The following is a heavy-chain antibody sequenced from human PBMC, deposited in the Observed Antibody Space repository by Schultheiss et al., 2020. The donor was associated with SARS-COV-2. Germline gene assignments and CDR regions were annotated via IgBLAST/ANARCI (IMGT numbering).Heavy chain of an antibody. CDR1: GYTFTSYG. D-gene: IGHD1-26*01. CDR3: AGGGIVGATSDAFDI. V-gene: IGHV1-69*13. CDR2: IIPIFGTA. Sequence: SVKVSCKASGYTFTSYGISWVRQAPGQGLEWMGGIIPIFGTANYAQKFQGRVTITADESTSTAYMELSSLRSEDTAVYYCAGGGIVGATSDAFDIWGQGTMVTVSS. J-gene: IGHJ3*02.